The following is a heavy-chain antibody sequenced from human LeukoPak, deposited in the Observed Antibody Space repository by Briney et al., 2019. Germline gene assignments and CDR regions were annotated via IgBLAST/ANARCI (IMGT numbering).Heavy chain of an antibody. CDR1: GGTFNTYS. J-gene: IGHJ5*02. CDR2: IIPILGLA. D-gene: IGHD4-17*01. Sequence: SVKVSCKASGGTFNTYSITWVRQAPGQGLEWMGRIIPILGLANYAQKFQSRVTLTADKSTNTAYMEVTSLRSEDTAVYYCAGLRYTYGDAWFDPWGQGTLVTVSS. V-gene: IGHV1-69*02. CDR3: AGLRYTYGDAWFDP.